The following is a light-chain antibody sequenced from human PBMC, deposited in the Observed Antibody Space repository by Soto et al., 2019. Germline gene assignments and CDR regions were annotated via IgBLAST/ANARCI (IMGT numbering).Light chain of an antibody. J-gene: IGKJ1*01. CDR3: QHYSRPWT. CDR1: QSVLYSSNNKNY. CDR2: WAS. Sequence: DIVMTQSPDSLAVFLGERATINCKSSQSVLYSSNNKNYLAWYQQKPGQPPKLLIYWASTRASGVPDRFSGSGSGTVFTLTISSLQAEDVAVYYCQHYSRPWTFGQGTKVEIK. V-gene: IGKV4-1*01.